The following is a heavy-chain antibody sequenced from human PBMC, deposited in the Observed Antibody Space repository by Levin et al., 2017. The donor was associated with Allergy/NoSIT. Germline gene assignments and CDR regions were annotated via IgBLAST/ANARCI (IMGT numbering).Heavy chain of an antibody. V-gene: IGHV4-39*01. Sequence: SQTLSLTCTVSGGSIRSSSYYWGWIRQPPGKGLEWIGSIYYSGSTYYNPSLKSRVTISVDTSKNQFSLKLSSVTAADTAVYYCASYKRITIFGVVSEAFDIWGQGTMVTVSS. CDR1: GGSIRSSSYY. CDR2: IYYSGST. CDR3: ASYKRITIFGVVSEAFDI. D-gene: IGHD3-3*01. J-gene: IGHJ3*02.